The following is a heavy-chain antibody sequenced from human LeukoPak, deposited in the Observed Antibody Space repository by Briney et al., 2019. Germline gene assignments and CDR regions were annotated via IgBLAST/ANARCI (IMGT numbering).Heavy chain of an antibody. CDR1: GGSISSYY. CDR3: AGGSRSGYYGTLDY. J-gene: IGHJ4*02. V-gene: IGHV4-4*07. Sequence: SETLSLTCTVSGGSISSYYWSWIRQPAGKGLEWIGRIYTSGSTNYNPSLKSRVTMSVDTSKNQFSLKLSSVTAADTAVYYCAGGSRSGYYGTLDYWGQGTLVTVSS. D-gene: IGHD3-3*01. CDR2: IYTSGST.